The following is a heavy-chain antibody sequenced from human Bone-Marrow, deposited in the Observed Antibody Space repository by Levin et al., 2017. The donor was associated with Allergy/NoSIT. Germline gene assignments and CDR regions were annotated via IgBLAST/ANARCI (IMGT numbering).Heavy chain of an antibody. CDR3: TRDRILWFGELSSADY. D-gene: IGHD3-10*01. J-gene: IGHJ4*02. V-gene: IGHV3-49*03. CDR2: IRSKAYGGTT. Sequence: GESLKISCTASGFTFGDYAMSWFRQAPGKGLEWVGFIRSKAYGGTTEYAASVKGRFTISRDDSKSIAYLQMNSLKTEDTAVYYCTRDRILWFGELSSADYWGQGTLVTVSS. CDR1: GFTFGDYA.